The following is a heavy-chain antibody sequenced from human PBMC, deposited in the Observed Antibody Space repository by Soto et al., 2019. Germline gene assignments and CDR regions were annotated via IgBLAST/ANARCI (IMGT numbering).Heavy chain of an antibody. J-gene: IGHJ4*02. CDR2: IYYAGTT. CDR3: TRLGGFYQALDS. V-gene: IGHV4-59*08. D-gene: IGHD3-22*01. Sequence: SETLSLTCTVSGGSISSYYWSWIRQPPGKGLEWIGYIYYAGTTTYNPSLKNRVTISLDTPKNHFSLKMDSVTAADTAVYYCTRLGGFYQALDSWGQGVLVTVSS. CDR1: GGSISSYY.